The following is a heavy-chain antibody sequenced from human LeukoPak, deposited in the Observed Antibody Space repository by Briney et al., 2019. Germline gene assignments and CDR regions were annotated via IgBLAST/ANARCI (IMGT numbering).Heavy chain of an antibody. CDR3: AKDTTVTTYYYFDY. J-gene: IGHJ4*02. CDR2: ISGSGGST. CDR1: GFTFSSYA. Sequence: PGGSLRLSCAASGFTFSSYAMSWVRQAPGKGLEWVSAISGSGGSTYYADSVKGRFTISRGNSKNTLYLQMNSLRAEDTAVYYCAKDTTVTTYYYFDYWGQGTLVTVSS. D-gene: IGHD4-17*01. V-gene: IGHV3-23*01.